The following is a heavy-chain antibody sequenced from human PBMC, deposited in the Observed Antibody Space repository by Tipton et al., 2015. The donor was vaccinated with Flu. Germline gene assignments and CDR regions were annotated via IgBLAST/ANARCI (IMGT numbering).Heavy chain of an antibody. Sequence: TLSLTCTVSGGSVNGYFWSWIRQPPGKGLELIGSIYPSGTTYYNPSLKSRVTISVDTSKSQFSLMLKSVTAADTAVYYCARLSYYDVDLKNFYFDYWGQGALVTVSS. J-gene: IGHJ4*02. CDR3: ARLSYYDVDLKNFYFDY. CDR2: IYPSGTT. CDR1: GGSVNGYF. D-gene: IGHD3-10*02. V-gene: IGHV4-59*05.